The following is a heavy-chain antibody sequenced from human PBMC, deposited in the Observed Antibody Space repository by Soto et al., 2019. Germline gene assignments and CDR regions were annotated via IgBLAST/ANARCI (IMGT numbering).Heavy chain of an antibody. Sequence: PSETLSLTCTVSGDSVSSSSYSWAWVRQPPGKGLEWIGEINDSGSTNHKPSLKSRVTMSIDTSKNQFSLNLRSVTAADTGVYYCAKGGRFPEARYYFLDVWGNGTTVTVSS. CDR2: INDSGST. CDR1: GDSVSSSSYS. V-gene: IGHV4-39*07. D-gene: IGHD3-3*01. CDR3: AKGGRFPEARYYFLDV. J-gene: IGHJ6*03.